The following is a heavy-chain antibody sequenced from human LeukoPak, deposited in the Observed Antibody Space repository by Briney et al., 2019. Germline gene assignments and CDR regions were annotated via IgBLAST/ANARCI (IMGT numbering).Heavy chain of an antibody. Sequence: SETLSLTCTVSGGSISSYYWSWIRQPPGKGLEWIGYIYYSGSTNYNPSLKSRVTISVDTSKNQFSLKLSSVTAADTAVYYCARDGDGYNDGGFDYWGQGTLVTVSS. D-gene: IGHD5-24*01. CDR2: IYYSGST. J-gene: IGHJ4*02. CDR1: GGSISSYY. CDR3: ARDGDGYNDGGFDY. V-gene: IGHV4-59*01.